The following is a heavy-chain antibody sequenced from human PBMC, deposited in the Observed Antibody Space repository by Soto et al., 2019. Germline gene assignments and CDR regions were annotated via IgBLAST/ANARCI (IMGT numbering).Heavy chain of an antibody. CDR3: AKGPHDYGDSIDY. CDR1: GFTFSSYG. V-gene: IGHV3-30*18. CDR2: ISYDGSNK. Sequence: QVQLVESGGGVVQPGRSLRLSCAASGFTFSSYGMHWVRQAPGKGLEWVAVISYDGSNKYYADSVKGRFTISRDNSKNTLYLQMNSLRAEDTAVYYCAKGPHDYGDSIDYWGQGTLVTVSS. J-gene: IGHJ4*02. D-gene: IGHD4-17*01.